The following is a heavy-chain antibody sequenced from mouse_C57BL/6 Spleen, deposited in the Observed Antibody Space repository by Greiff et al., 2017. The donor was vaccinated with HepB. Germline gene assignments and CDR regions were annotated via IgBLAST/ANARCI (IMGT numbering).Heavy chain of an antibody. CDR1: GFTFSSYA. CDR2: ISDGGSYT. J-gene: IGHJ4*01. Sequence: DVMLVESGGGLVKPGGSLKLSCAASGFTFSSYAMSWVRQTPEKRLEWVATISDGGSYTYYPDNVKGRFTISRDNAKNNLYLQMSHLKSEDTAMYYCARDQITTVVAYYAMDYWGQGTSVTVSS. D-gene: IGHD1-1*01. V-gene: IGHV5-4*01. CDR3: ARDQITTVVAYYAMDY.